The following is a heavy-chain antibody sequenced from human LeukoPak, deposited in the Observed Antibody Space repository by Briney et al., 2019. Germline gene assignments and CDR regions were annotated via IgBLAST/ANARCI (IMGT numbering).Heavy chain of an antibody. V-gene: IGHV4-34*01. Sequence: SETLSLTCAVYGGSFSGYYWSWIRQPPGKGLEWIGEINHSGSTNYNPSLKSRVTISVDTSKNQFSLKLSSVTAADTAVYYCARVAGYSYGPIYYYYMDVWGKGTTVTVSS. D-gene: IGHD5-18*01. CDR3: ARVAGYSYGPIYYYYMDV. CDR2: INHSGST. CDR1: GGSFSGYY. J-gene: IGHJ6*03.